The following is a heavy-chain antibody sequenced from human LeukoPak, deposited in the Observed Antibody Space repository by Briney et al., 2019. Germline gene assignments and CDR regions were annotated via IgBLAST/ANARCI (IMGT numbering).Heavy chain of an antibody. V-gene: IGHV1-2*02. D-gene: IGHD3-10*01. CDR3: ARDQNYYGSGSYYNVDY. Sequence: ASVKASCKASGYTFTGYYIHWVRQAPGQGLEWMGWINPDIGGTDYAQKFQGRVTMTRDTSISTAYMELSRLTSDDTAVYYCARDQNYYGSGSYYNVDYWGQGTLVTVSS. CDR2: INPDIGGT. J-gene: IGHJ4*02. CDR1: GYTFTGYY.